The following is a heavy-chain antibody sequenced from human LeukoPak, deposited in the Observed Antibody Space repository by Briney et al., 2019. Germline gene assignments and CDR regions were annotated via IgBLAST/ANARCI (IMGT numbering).Heavy chain of an antibody. CDR1: GGSISSYY. J-gene: IGHJ4*02. Sequence: SETLSLTCTVSGGSISSYYWSWIRQPPGKGLEWVGYIYYSGSTNYNPSLKSRVTLSVDTSKNQFSLRLSSVTAADTAVYYCARLFSKIADYWGPGTLVTVSS. D-gene: IGHD2-21*01. V-gene: IGHV4-59*01. CDR2: IYYSGST. CDR3: ARLFSKIADY.